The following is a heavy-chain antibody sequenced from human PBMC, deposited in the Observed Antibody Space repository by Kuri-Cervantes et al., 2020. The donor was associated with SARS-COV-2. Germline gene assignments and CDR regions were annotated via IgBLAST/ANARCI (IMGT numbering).Heavy chain of an antibody. CDR2: INPNSGGT. CDR1: GYTFTGYY. Sequence: ASVKVSCKASGYTFTGYYMHWVRQAPGQGLEWMGWINPNSGGTNYAQKFQGRVTMTRDTSISTAYMELSRLRSDDTAVYYCAREGNYGYYYYGMDVWGQGTTVTVSS. CDR3: AREGNYGYYYYGMDV. J-gene: IGHJ6*02. D-gene: IGHD4-11*01. V-gene: IGHV1-2*02.